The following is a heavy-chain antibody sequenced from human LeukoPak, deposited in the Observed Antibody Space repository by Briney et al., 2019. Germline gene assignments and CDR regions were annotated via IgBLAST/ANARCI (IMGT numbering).Heavy chain of an antibody. Sequence: ASVKVSCKASGYTFTSYGISWVRQAPGQGLEWMGWISAYNGNTNYAQKLQGRVTMTTHTSTSTAYMELRSLRSDDTAVYYCAWDRYCSITKCYNWFDPWGQGTLVTVSS. CDR1: GYTFTSYG. CDR3: AWDRYCSITKCYNWFDP. CDR2: ISAYNGNT. J-gene: IGHJ5*02. V-gene: IGHV1-18*01. D-gene: IGHD2-2*01.